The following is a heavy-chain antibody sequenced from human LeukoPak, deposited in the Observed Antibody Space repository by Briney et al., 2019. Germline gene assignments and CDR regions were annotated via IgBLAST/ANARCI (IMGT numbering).Heavy chain of an antibody. CDR2: VKSDGGNP. CDR3: ARDIASGSGSLDY. V-gene: IGHV3-74*01. Sequence: GGSLRLSCAASRFSFSNYWMHWVRQAPGKGLVWVSRVKSDGGNPSYADSVKGRFTISRDNAENMLYLQMNTLGAEDTAVYYCARDIASGSGSLDYWGQGTLVTVSS. D-gene: IGHD3-10*01. J-gene: IGHJ4*02. CDR1: RFSFSNYW.